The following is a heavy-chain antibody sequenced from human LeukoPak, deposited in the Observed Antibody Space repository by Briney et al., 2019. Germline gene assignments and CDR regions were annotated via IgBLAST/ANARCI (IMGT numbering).Heavy chain of an antibody. D-gene: IGHD2-2*01. CDR1: GYTFTRYY. J-gene: IGHJ5*02. CDR2: INPNSGGT. V-gene: IGHV1-2*04. CDR3: ARGGVVPAALYNWFDP. Sequence: ASVKVSCKASGYTFTRYYMPRGGQAPGQGRGGWGWINPNSGGTNYAQKFQGWVTMTRDTSISTAYMELSRLRSDDTAVYYCARGGVVPAALYNWFDPWGQGTLVTVSS.